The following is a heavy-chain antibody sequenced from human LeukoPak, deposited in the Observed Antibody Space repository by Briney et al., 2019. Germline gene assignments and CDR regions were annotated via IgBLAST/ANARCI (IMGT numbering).Heavy chain of an antibody. V-gene: IGHV3-23*01. Sequence: PGGSLRLSCAASGFTFSSYAMSWVRQAPGKGLEWVSAISGSGGSTYYADSVKGRFTISRDNSKNTLYLQMNSLRADDTAVYYCAKDAPVNIVVVPAANAWGQGTLVTVSS. J-gene: IGHJ4*02. CDR3: AKDAPVNIVVVPAANA. CDR2: ISGSGGST. CDR1: GFTFSSYA. D-gene: IGHD2-2*01.